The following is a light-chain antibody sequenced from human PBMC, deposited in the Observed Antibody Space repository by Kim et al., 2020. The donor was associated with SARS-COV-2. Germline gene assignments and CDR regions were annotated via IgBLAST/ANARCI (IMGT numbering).Light chain of an antibody. V-gene: IGKV3-15*01. CDR1: QTVSSN. CDR3: QQYNNGLT. CDR2: FAS. Sequence: EIVMTQSPATLYVSPGERATLSCRASQTVSSNLAWYQQKPGQAPRLLIFFASTRATGIPARFSGSGSGTEFTLTISSLQSEDFAVYYCQQYNNGLTFGGGTKVDIK. J-gene: IGKJ4*01.